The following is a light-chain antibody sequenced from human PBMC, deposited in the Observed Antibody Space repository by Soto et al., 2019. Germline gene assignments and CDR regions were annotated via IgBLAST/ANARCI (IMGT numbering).Light chain of an antibody. CDR2: AAS. CDR1: QGINNY. V-gene: IGKV1-9*01. CDR3: QQLNSYPIT. Sequence: DIQLTQSPSFLSASVGDRVTITCRASQGINNYLGWYQQKPGKAPKLLIYAASTLQSGVPSRFSGCGSGTEFTLTISSLQPEDFATYYCQQLNSYPITFGPGTKVDI. J-gene: IGKJ3*01.